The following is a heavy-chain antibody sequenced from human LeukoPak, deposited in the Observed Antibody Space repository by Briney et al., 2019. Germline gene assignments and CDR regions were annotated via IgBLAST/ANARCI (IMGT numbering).Heavy chain of an antibody. V-gene: IGHV3-23*01. CDR1: GFTFSSYA. J-gene: IGHJ4*02. CDR3: ARGGTYYDILTGYYPPLWY. Sequence: GGSLRLSCAASGFTFSSYAMSWVRQAPGKGLEWVSVISGSGGSTYYADSVKGRFTISRDNAKNSLYLQMNSLRAEDTAVYYCARGGTYYDILTGYYPPLWYWGQGTLVTVSS. CDR2: ISGSGGST. D-gene: IGHD3-9*01.